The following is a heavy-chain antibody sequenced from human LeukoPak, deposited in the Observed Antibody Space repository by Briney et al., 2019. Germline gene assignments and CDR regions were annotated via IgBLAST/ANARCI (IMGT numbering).Heavy chain of an antibody. CDR3: ANGLRSTYYYYYFDY. Sequence: GGSLRLSCAASGFIFSTNSMSWVRQAPGKGLEWVSTVTDVGVYHTKSVRGRFTISRDTSTNTLYLQMNSLRVDDTAVYYCANGLRSTYYYYYFDYWGQGTLVTVSS. CDR1: GFIFSTNS. J-gene: IGHJ4*02. CDR2: VTDVGV. V-gene: IGHV3-23*01. D-gene: IGHD3-10*01.